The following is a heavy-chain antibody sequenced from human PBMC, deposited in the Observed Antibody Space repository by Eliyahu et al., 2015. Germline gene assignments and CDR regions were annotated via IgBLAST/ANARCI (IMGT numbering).Heavy chain of an antibody. D-gene: IGHD6-13*01. CDR2: IKQDGSEK. Sequence: EVQLVESGGGLVQPGGSLRLSXAXSGXPFXSXWMXXVRQAPGKGLEWVANIKQDGSEKYYVXSVKGRFTISRDNAKNSLYLQMNSLRAEDTAVYYCAREPAVFTRIAAAGASNNYFDYWGQGTLVTVSS. V-gene: IGHV3-7*01. CDR1: GXPFXSXW. J-gene: IGHJ4*02. CDR3: AREPAVFTRIAAAGASNNYFDY.